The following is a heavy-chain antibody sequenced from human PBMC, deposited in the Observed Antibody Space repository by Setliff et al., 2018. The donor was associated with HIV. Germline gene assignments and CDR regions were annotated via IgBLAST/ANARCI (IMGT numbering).Heavy chain of an antibody. CDR3: ATCRHRPSNWFDP. V-gene: IGHV4-39*07. J-gene: IGHJ5*02. Sequence: ETLSLTCAVSGGSVSSPSYYWGWIRQPPGKGLEWIGSVYNSGITFKNPSLKSRVSISVDRSGNQFSLRLTSVTAADTAAYYCATCRHRPSNWFDPWGQGTVVTVSS. CDR1: GGSVSSPSYY. CDR2: VYNSGIT.